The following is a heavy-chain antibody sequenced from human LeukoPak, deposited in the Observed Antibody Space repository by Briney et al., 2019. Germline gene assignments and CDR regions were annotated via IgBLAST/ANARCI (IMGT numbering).Heavy chain of an antibody. CDR3: ARGYSNIDY. CDR2: INHSGST. CDR1: GDSISSGGYW. V-gene: IGHV4-34*01. D-gene: IGHD4-11*01. Sequence: SETLSLTCAVSGDSISSGGYWWSWIRQHPGKGPEWIGEINHSGSTNYNPSLKSRVTISVDTSKNQFSLKLSSVTAADTAVYYCARGYSNIDYWGQGTLVTVSS. J-gene: IGHJ4*02.